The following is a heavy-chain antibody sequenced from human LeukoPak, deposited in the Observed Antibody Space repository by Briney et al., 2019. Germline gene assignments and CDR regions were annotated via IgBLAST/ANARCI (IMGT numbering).Heavy chain of an antibody. Sequence: PGGSLRLSCAASGFTFSNYWMHWVRQPPGKGLVWVSRIKTDGSGTTYADSVKGRFTIFRDNARNTLYLQMTSLRVEDTAVYYCARDRTWFGESRYNYYGMDVWGQGTTVTVSS. D-gene: IGHD3-10*01. CDR2: IKTDGSGT. CDR1: GFTFSNYW. CDR3: ARDRTWFGESRYNYYGMDV. V-gene: IGHV3-74*01. J-gene: IGHJ6*02.